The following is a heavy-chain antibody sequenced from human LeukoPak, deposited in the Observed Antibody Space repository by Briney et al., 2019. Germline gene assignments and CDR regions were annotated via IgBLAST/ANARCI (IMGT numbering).Heavy chain of an antibody. CDR1: GGSISSYS. CDR2: IYTSGST. D-gene: IGHD3-10*01. CDR3: ARDLNVLITMVRGVSPSDAFDI. Sequence: PSETLSLTCTVSGGSISSYSWSWNRQPAGKGLEWIGRIYTSGSTNYNPSLKSRVTMSVDTSKNQFSLKLSSVTAADTAVYYCARDLNVLITMVRGVSPSDAFDIWGQGTMVTVSS. V-gene: IGHV4-4*07. J-gene: IGHJ3*02.